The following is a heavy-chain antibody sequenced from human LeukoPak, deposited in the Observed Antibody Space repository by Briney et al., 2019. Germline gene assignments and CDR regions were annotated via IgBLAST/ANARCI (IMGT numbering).Heavy chain of an antibody. CDR1: GFTFSAYA. J-gene: IGHJ3*02. CDR2: IHGGGGSA. CDR3: ARDPNGDYIGAFDM. Sequence: GGSPRLSCTASGFTFSAYAMMWVRQAPGKGPEWVSAIHGGGGSAFYADSVKGRFTISRDNSKYTLFLQMNSLRAEDTAVYYCARDPNGDYIGAFDMWGPGTMVTVSS. V-gene: IGHV3-23*01. D-gene: IGHD4-17*01.